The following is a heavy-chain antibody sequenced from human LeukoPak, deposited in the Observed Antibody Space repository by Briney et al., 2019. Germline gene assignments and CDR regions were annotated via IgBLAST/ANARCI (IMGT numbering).Heavy chain of an antibody. Sequence: HPGGSLRLSCAAAGFTFSSYEMNWVRQAPGKGLEWVSYISRGGNTIYYADSVKGRFTISRDNAKNSLYLQMNSLRAEDTAVYYCAREGTGMVSFDYWGQGTLVTVSS. V-gene: IGHV3-48*03. J-gene: IGHJ4*02. CDR3: AREGTGMVSFDY. CDR1: GFTFSSYE. D-gene: IGHD5-18*01. CDR2: ISRGGNTI.